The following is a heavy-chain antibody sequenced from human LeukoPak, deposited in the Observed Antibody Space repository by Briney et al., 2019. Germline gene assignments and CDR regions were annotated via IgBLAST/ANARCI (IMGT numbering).Heavy chain of an antibody. Sequence: SGTLSLTCGVSGGSITTTNYWSWGRQSPGRGLEWIGEISLSGYTGFNPSLRGRVTMSLDESKNHLSLTLTSVTAADTAIYYCSRESGPYSPFGHWGRGILVTVTT. J-gene: IGHJ4*02. CDR2: ISLSGYT. CDR3: SRESGPYSPFGH. D-gene: IGHD1-26*01. V-gene: IGHV4-4*02. CDR1: GGSITTTNY.